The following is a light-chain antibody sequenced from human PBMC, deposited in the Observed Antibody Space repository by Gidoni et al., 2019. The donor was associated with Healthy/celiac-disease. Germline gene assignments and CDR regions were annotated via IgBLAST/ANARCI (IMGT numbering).Light chain of an antibody. Sequence: DIVLTQSPGTLSLSPGERATLSCRASQSVSSSYLAWYQQKPGQAPRLLIYGASSRATGIPDRFSGSGSGTDFTLTISRLEPEDFAVYYCQQYGSSPRSFGQRTKLEIK. CDR3: QQYGSSPRS. CDR1: QSVSSSY. CDR2: GAS. J-gene: IGKJ2*03. V-gene: IGKV3-20*01.